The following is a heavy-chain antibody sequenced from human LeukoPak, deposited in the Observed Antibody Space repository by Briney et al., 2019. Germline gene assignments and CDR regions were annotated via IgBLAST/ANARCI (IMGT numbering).Heavy chain of an antibody. D-gene: IGHD2-2*01. CDR3: AEGVVVAPDVTPFDY. CDR1: GLTFNNYA. CDR2: ISGRGASK. V-gene: IGHV3-23*01. J-gene: IGHJ4*02. Sequence: GGALRLPCAVSGLTFNNYAMSWVRQAPGQGLEWVSGISGRGASKYYADSVKGRFTISRDNSKNTLYLQMNSLRAEDTAVYYCAEGVVVAPDVTPFDYWGQGTLVTVSS.